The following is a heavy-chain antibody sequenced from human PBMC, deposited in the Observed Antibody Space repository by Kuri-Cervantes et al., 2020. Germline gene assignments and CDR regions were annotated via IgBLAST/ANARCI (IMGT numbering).Heavy chain of an antibody. CDR1: GYTFTSYC. J-gene: IGHJ4*02. Sequence: ASVKVSCKASGYTFTSYCMHWVRQAPGQGLEWMGIINPSGGSTSYAQKFQGRVTMTRDTSTSTFYMELSSLRSEDTAVYYCARSAGYGSGSQVSVRLYYFDYWGQGTLVTVSS. D-gene: IGHD3-10*01. CDR2: INPSGGST. V-gene: IGHV1-46*01. CDR3: ARSAGYGSGSQVSVRLYYFDY.